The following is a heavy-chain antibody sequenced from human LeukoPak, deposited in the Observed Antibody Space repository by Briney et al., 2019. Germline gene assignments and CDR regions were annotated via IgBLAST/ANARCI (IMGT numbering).Heavy chain of an antibody. CDR1: GGTFSSYA. D-gene: IGHD3-16*01. Sequence: SVKVSCKASGGTFSSYAISWVRQAPGQGLEWMGGIIPIVGTANYAQKFQGRVTITTDESTSTAYMELSSLRSEDTAVYYCARGRRGLRRFNWFDPWGQGTPVTASS. V-gene: IGHV1-69*05. CDR3: ARGRRGLRRFNWFDP. J-gene: IGHJ5*02. CDR2: IIPIVGTA.